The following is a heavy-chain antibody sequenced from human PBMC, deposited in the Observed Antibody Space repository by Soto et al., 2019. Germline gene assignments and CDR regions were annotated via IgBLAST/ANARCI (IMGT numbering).Heavy chain of an antibody. CDR1: GASISSSSYY. CDR3: VRHPCLCHFVY. V-gene: IGHV4-39*01. J-gene: IGHJ4*02. CDR2: IYYSGST. Sequence: QLQLQESGPGLVKPSETLSLTCAVSGASISSSSYYWGWIRQPPGKGLEWIGSIYYSGSTYYNSSLKSRVTISVDTSKNQFSLKLSSVTAADTSVYYRVRHPCLCHFVYWGQGSPVTVSS. D-gene: IGHD3-16*01.